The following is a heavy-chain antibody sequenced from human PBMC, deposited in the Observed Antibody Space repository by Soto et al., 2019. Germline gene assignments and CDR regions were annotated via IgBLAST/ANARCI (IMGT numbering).Heavy chain of an antibody. CDR2: IIPIFGTA. Sequence: SVKVSCKASGGTFSSYAISWVRQAPGQGLEWMGGIIPIFGTANYAQKFQGRVTITADESTSTAYMELSSLRAEDTAVYYCAKLPLVLALGFDYWGQGTLVTVSS. CDR3: AKLPLVLALGFDY. CDR1: GGTFSSYA. V-gene: IGHV1-69*13. J-gene: IGHJ4*02.